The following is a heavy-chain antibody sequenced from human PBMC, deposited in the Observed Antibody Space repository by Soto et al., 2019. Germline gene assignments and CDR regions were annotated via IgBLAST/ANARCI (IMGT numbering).Heavy chain of an antibody. J-gene: IGHJ5*02. D-gene: IGHD3-22*01. V-gene: IGHV4-39*07. Sequence: SETLSLTCAVSGGSISSSSYYWGWIREHPGKGLEWIGSIYYSGSTYYNPSLKSRVTLSIDKSNNQFSLTLTSVTAADTAVYFCARTGKFYYYDTTGFPFDPWGPGILVTV. CDR3: ARTGKFYYYDTTGFPFDP. CDR1: GGSISSSSYY. CDR2: IYYSGST.